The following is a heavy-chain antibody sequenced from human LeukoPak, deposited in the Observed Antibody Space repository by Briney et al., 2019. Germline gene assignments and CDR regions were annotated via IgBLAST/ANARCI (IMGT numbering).Heavy chain of an antibody. D-gene: IGHD3-10*01. Sequence: ASVKVSCKASGYIFTSYGISWMRQAPGQGLEWMGWISGYNGHTKYAQKVQARVTMTRDTSTSTVYMELSSLRSEDTAVYYCARARNTMVRGPMVPDAFDIWGQGTMVTVSS. CDR2: ISGYNGHT. J-gene: IGHJ3*02. CDR1: GYIFTSYG. V-gene: IGHV1-18*01. CDR3: ARARNTMVRGPMVPDAFDI.